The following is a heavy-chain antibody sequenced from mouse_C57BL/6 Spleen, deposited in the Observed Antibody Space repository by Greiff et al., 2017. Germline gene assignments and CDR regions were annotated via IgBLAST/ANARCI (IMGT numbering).Heavy chain of an antibody. Sequence: VHLVESGPGLVQPSQSLSITCTVSGFSLTSYGVPWVRQPPGKGLEWLGVIWSGGSTDYNAAFISRLSISKDNSTSQVFFKMNSLQADDTAIYYCAKIGDYDYAMDYWGQGTSVTVSS. J-gene: IGHJ4*01. CDR2: IWSGGST. CDR3: AKIGDYDYAMDY. CDR1: GFSLTSYG. V-gene: IGHV2-4*01. D-gene: IGHD2-4*01.